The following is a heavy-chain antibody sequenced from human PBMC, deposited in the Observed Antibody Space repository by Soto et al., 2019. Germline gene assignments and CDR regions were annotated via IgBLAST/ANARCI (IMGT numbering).Heavy chain of an antibody. CDR1: GYTFTIYY. V-gene: IGHV1-46*03. Sequence: GASVKVSCKASGYTFTIYYMHWVRQAPGQGLEWMGIINPSGGSTSYAQKFQGRVTMTRDTSTSTVYMELSSLRSEDTAVYYCAREGYYYDSSGYYPYWGQGTLVTVSS. J-gene: IGHJ4*02. CDR3: AREGYYYDSSGYYPY. CDR2: INPSGGST. D-gene: IGHD3-22*01.